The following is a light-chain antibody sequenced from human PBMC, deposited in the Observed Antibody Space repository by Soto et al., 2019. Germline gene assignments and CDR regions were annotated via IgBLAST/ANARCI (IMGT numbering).Light chain of an antibody. Sequence: EIVFTQSPATLSLSPGETATLSCRASRSVDSHLAWYQHKPGQAPRLLIFEASTRAKGVPDRFSGSGSWTHLTLTINSLEPEDFSVYDCQQRGNWLTLTFGGGTKVDIK. J-gene: IGKJ4*01. CDR3: QQRGNWLTLT. V-gene: IGKV3-11*01. CDR1: RSVDSH. CDR2: EAS.